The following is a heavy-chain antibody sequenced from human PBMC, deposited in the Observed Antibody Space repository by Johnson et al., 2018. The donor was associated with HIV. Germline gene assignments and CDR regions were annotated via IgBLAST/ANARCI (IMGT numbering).Heavy chain of an antibody. CDR1: GFTFDDYA. D-gene: IGHD3-16*02. CDR3: AKGFTFGGVIAPDAFDI. V-gene: IGHV3-43D*03. CDR2: ISWDGGST. J-gene: IGHJ3*02. Sequence: VQVVESGGVVVQPGGSLRLSCAASGFTFDDYAMHWVRQAPGKGLEWVSLISWDGGSTYYADSVKGRFTISRDNSNNSLYLQMNSLRAEDTALYYCAKGFTFGGVIAPDAFDIWGQGTMVTVSS.